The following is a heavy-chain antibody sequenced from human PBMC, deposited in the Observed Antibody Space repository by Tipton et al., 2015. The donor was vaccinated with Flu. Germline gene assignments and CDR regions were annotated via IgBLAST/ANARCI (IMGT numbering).Heavy chain of an antibody. CDR2: VYSSGST. CDR3: ARGSGSGTYVIFDY. Sequence: LRLSCTVSGGSISSYYWSWIRQPAGKGLEWIWRVYSSGSTNYSPSFKSRVTMSIDTSKNQFSLNLNSVTAADTAVYYCARGSGSGTYVIFDYWGQRTQGTVSS. V-gene: IGHV4-4*07. D-gene: IGHD3-10*01. CDR1: GGSISSYY. J-gene: IGHJ4*02.